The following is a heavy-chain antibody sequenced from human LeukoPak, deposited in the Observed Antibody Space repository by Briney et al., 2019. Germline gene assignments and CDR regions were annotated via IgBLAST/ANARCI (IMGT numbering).Heavy chain of an antibody. CDR2: IYYSGST. CDR3: ARTGPGTKQQNFDY. CDR1: GGSISSSSYY. D-gene: IGHD1-14*01. J-gene: IGHJ4*02. V-gene: IGHV4-39*01. Sequence: MASETLSLTCTVSGGSISSSSYYWGWIRQPPGKGLEWIGSIYYSGSTYYNPSLKSRVTIPVDTSKNQFSLKLSSVTAADTAAYYCARTGPGTKQQNFDYWGQGTLVTVSS.